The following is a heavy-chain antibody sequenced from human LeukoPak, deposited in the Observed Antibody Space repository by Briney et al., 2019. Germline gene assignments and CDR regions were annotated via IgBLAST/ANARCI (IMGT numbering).Heavy chain of an antibody. CDR2: IRYDGSNK. CDR1: GFIFSTYG. Sequence: PGGSLRLSCAASGFIFSTYGMHWVRQAPGKGLEWVAFIRYDGSNKYHVDSVKGRFTISRGNSKNTLYLQMNSLRAEDTAVYYCAKQDCSGGSCYSGDYFDYWGQGTLVTVSS. J-gene: IGHJ4*02. D-gene: IGHD2-15*01. CDR3: AKQDCSGGSCYSGDYFDY. V-gene: IGHV3-30*02.